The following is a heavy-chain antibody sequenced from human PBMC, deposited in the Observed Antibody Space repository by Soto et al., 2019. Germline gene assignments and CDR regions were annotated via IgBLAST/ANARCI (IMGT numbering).Heavy chain of an antibody. J-gene: IGHJ6*04. V-gene: IGHV3-33*01. Sequence: QVELVESGGGVVQPGWSLRLSCTASGFTFSTYGMHWVRQAPGKGLEWVAVIWYDGSKEYYADSVKGRFAISRDNSKNTVYLQMNSLRGEDTAEYYCMRSKGRLFGSGTYQGLDVWGKGTTLTVSS. CDR3: MRSKGRLFGSGTYQGLDV. CDR2: IWYDGSKE. CDR1: GFTFSTYG. D-gene: IGHD3-10*01.